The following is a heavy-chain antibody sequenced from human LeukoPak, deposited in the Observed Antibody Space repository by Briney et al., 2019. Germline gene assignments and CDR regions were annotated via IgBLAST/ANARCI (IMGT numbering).Heavy chain of an antibody. J-gene: IGHJ5*02. CDR3: VRDAEGAAISVNYWFDP. D-gene: IGHD2-2*02. CDR1: GYTFTSYY. V-gene: IGHV1-8*02. CDR2: MNPNNGNT. Sequence: ASVKVSCKASGYTFTSYYMHWVRQASGQGLEWMGWMNPNNGNTGYAQKFQGRVTMTRDTSISTAYMELRGLRSEDTAVYYCVRDAEGAAISVNYWFDPWGQGTLVTVSS.